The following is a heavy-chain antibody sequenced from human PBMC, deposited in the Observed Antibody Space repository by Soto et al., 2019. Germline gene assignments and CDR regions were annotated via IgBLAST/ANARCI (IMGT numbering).Heavy chain of an antibody. CDR3: ARSLVVVPAAMPPYYYYMDV. Sequence: QVQLVQSGAEVKKPGASVKVSCKASGYTFTSYYMHWVRQAPGQGLEWMGIINPSGGSTSYAQKFQGRVTMTRDTSTSTVYMELSSLRSEDTAVYYCARSLVVVPAAMPPYYYYMDVWGKGTTVTVSS. J-gene: IGHJ6*03. CDR2: INPSGGST. V-gene: IGHV1-46*03. CDR1: GYTFTSYY. D-gene: IGHD2-2*01.